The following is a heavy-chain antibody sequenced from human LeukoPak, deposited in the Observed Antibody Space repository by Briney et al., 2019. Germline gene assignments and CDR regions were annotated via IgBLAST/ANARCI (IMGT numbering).Heavy chain of an antibody. Sequence: GGSLRLSCAASGFTFSSYSMNWVRQAPGQGLEWVSSISSSSSYIYYADSVKGRFTISRDNAKNSLYLQINSLRAEDTAVYYCAGSYYNVADYWGQGTLVTVSS. CDR3: AGSYYNVADY. D-gene: IGHD3-10*01. CDR2: ISSSSSYI. J-gene: IGHJ4*02. CDR1: GFTFSSYS. V-gene: IGHV3-21*01.